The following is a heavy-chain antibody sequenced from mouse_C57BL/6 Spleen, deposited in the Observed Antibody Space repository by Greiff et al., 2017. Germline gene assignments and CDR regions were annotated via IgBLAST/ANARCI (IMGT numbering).Heavy chain of an antibody. D-gene: IGHD4-1*01. Sequence: EVKLVESEGGLVQPGSSMKLSCTASGFTFSDYYMAWVRQVPEKGLEWVANINYDGSSTYYLDSLKSRFIISRDNAKNILYLQMSSLKSEDTATYYCARDTKLGLYFDYWGQGTTLTVSS. CDR2: INYDGSST. V-gene: IGHV5-16*01. CDR1: GFTFSDYY. CDR3: ARDTKLGLYFDY. J-gene: IGHJ2*01.